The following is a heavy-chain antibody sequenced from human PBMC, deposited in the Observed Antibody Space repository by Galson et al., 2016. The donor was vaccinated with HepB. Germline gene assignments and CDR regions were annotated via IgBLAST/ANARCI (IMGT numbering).Heavy chain of an antibody. V-gene: IGHV4-34*01. CDR3: ARGPQYLSSCYYY. J-gene: IGHJ4*02. CDR2: INHSGST. Sequence: SETLSLTCVVHGGSFYGYYWSWIRQAPGKGLEWIGEINHSGSTNYNPSLKSRVTMSVDTSKNHFSLKVNFVTAAVTALYYCARGPQYLSSCYYYWGQGTLVIVSS. D-gene: IGHD6-13*01. CDR1: GGSFYGYY.